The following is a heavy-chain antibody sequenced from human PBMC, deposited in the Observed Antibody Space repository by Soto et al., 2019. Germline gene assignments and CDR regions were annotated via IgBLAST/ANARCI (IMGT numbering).Heavy chain of an antibody. CDR1: GGTFSSYA. CDR2: IIPIFGTA. CDR3: ARAQGDYYDSSGYYPTNYYYGMDV. Sequence: QVQLVQSGAEVKKPGSSVKVSCKASGGTFSSYAISWVRQAPGQGLEWMGGIIPIFGTANYAQKFQGRVTITADESTSTAYMELSSLRSEDTAVYYCARAQGDYYDSSGYYPTNYYYGMDVWGQGTTVTVSS. D-gene: IGHD3-22*01. V-gene: IGHV1-69*01. J-gene: IGHJ6*02.